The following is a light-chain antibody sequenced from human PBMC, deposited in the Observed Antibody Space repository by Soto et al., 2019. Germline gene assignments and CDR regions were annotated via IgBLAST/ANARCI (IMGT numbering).Light chain of an antibody. V-gene: IGKV1-39*01. J-gene: IGKJ1*01. CDR3: QQSYNTTWT. Sequence: DIPLTQSPSSLSASVGDRVTITCRASQSISSYLNWYQQKPGKAPKLLIYAASSLQSGVPSRFSGSGSETDFTLTISSLQPEDFATYSCQQSYNTTWTFGQGTKVDIK. CDR2: AAS. CDR1: QSISSY.